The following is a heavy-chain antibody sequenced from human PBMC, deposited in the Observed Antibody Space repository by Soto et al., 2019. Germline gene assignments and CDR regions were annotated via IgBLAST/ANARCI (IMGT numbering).Heavy chain of an antibody. CDR1: GFTFDDYA. CDR2: INWSSDTI. V-gene: IGHV3-9*01. Sequence: SLRLSCAASGFTFDDYAMHWVRQAPGKGLEWVSGINWSSDTIGYADSVKGRFTVSRDNAKGSLLLQMSSLRAEDTAVYFCAMSNSNDLYYHFESWGQGTPVTVSS. J-gene: IGHJ4*02. D-gene: IGHD3-22*01. CDR3: AMSNSNDLYYHFES.